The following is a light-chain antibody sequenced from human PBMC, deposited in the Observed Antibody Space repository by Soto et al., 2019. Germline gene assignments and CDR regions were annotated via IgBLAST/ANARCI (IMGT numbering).Light chain of an antibody. J-gene: IGLJ3*02. CDR3: SSYTSSSTRV. Sequence: QSALTQPASVSGSPGQSITISCTGTRSDVGGYNYVSWYQQHPGKAPKLMIYDVSNRPSGVSNRFSGSKSGNTASLTISGLQAEDAAAYYCSSYTSSSTRVFGGRTKLTVL. CDR2: DVS. CDR1: RSDVGGYNY. V-gene: IGLV2-14*01.